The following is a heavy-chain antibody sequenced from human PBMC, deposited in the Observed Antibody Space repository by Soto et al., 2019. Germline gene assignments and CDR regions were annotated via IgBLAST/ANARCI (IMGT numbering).Heavy chain of an antibody. J-gene: IGHJ4*02. V-gene: IGHV1-2*04. Sequence: QVQLVQSGAEVKKPGASVKVSCRASGYTFTGYYMHWVRQAPGQGLEWMGWINPNSGGTNYAQKFQGWVTMTRDTSISTAYMELSRLRSDDTAVYYCARAPYSSSWSDFDYWGQGTLVTVSS. D-gene: IGHD6-13*01. CDR3: ARAPYSSSWSDFDY. CDR1: GYTFTGYY. CDR2: INPNSGGT.